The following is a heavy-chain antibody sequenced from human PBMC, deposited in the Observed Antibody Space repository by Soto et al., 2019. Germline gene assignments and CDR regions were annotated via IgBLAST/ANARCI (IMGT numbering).Heavy chain of an antibody. CDR2: IIPIFGTA. V-gene: IGHV1-69*01. D-gene: IGHD2-2*01. CDR1: GGTFSSYA. CDR3: ARDCSSTSCHHTDGMDV. J-gene: IGHJ6*02. Sequence: QVQLVQSGAEVKKPGSSVKVSCKASGGTFSSYAISWVRQAPGQGLEWMGGIIPIFGTANYAQKFQGRVTITADESTSTAYMELSSLRSEDTAVYYCARDCSSTSCHHTDGMDVWGQGTTVTVSS.